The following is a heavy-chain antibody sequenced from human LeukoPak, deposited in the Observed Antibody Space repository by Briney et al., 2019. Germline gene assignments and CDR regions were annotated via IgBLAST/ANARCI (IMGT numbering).Heavy chain of an antibody. J-gene: IGHJ4*02. CDR1: GYSISSGYY. Sequence: SETLSLTCAVSGYSISSGYYWGWIRPPPGKGLEWIGSIYHSGSTYYNPSLKSRVTISVDTSKNQFSLKLSSVTAADTAVYYCARHGGIRKGRGYSYGYGRLDYWGQGTLVTVSS. CDR3: ARHGGIRKGRGYSYGYGRLDY. D-gene: IGHD5-18*01. V-gene: IGHV4-38-2*01. CDR2: IYHSGST.